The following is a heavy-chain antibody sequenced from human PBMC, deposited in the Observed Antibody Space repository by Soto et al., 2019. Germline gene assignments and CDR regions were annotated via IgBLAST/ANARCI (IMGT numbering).Heavy chain of an antibody. D-gene: IGHD6-19*01. CDR1: GGTFSSYA. V-gene: IGHV1-69*13. J-gene: IGHJ6*02. CDR2: IIPIFGTA. CDR3: GGSGWTNYYYYYGMDV. Sequence: ASVKVSCKAYGGTFSSYAISWVRQAPGQGLEWMGGIIPIFGTANYAQKFQGRVTITADESTSTAYMELSSLRSGDTAVYYCGGSGWTNYYYYYGMDVWGQGTTVTVSS.